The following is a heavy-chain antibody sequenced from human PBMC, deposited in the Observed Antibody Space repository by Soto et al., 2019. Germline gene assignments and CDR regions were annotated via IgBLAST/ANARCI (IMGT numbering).Heavy chain of an antibody. J-gene: IGHJ6*03. D-gene: IGHD3-16*02. CDR1: GYTFTSYD. CDR2: MNPNSGNT. CDR3: ARVTFGGVIVLKDYYYYMDV. Sequence: QVQLVQSGAEVKKPGASVKVSCKASGYTFTSYDINWVRQATGQGLEWMGWMNPNSGNTGYAQKLQGRVTMTRTTSISTAYMELSSLRSEDTAVYYCARVTFGGVIVLKDYYYYMDVWGKGTTVTVSS. V-gene: IGHV1-8*01.